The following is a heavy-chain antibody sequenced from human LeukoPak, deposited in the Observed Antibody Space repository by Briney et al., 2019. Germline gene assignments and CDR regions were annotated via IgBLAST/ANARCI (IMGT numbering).Heavy chain of an antibody. Sequence: SETLSLTCAVYGGSFSGYYWSWIRQPPGKGLEWIGEINHSGSTNYNPSLKSRVTISVDTPKNQFSLRLSSVTAADTAVYYCARGKRWELLDYWGQGTLVTVSS. V-gene: IGHV4-34*01. CDR2: INHSGST. J-gene: IGHJ4*02. CDR1: GGSFSGYY. CDR3: ARGKRWELLDY. D-gene: IGHD1-26*01.